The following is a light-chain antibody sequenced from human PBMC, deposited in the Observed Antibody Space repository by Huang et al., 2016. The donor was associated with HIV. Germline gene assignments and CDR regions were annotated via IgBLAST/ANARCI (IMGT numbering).Light chain of an antibody. V-gene: IGKV3-20*01. CDR1: QSVSSSY. CDR2: GAS. Sequence: SQSVSSSYLAWYQQKPGQAPRLFIYGASTRATGIPDRLSGTGSGTDLTLTISRLETEDFAVYYCQQYGDSPLTFSGGTKVEI. CDR3: QQYGDSPLT. J-gene: IGKJ4*01.